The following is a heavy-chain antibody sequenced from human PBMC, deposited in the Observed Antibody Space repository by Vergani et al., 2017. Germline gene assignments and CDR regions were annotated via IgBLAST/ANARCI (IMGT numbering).Heavy chain of an antibody. J-gene: IGHJ6*02. V-gene: IGHV3-21*01. CDR3: AREPIVLMVYAAYGMDV. D-gene: IGHD2-8*01. Sequence: EVQLVESGGGLVKPGGSLRLSCAASGFTFSSYSMNWVRQAPGKGLEWVSSISSSSSYIYYADSVKGRFTISRDNAKNSLYLQMNSLRAEDTAVYYCAREPIVLMVYAAYGMDVWGQGTTVTVSS. CDR2: ISSSSSYI. CDR1: GFTFSSYS.